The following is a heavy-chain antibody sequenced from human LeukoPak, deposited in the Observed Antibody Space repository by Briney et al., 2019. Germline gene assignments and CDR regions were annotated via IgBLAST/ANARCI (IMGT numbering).Heavy chain of an antibody. CDR3: ARVSSAGDAFDI. Sequence: ASVKVSCKASGYTFTSYDINWVRQATGQGLEWMRWMNPNSGNTGYAQKFQGRVTITRNTSISTAYMELSSLRSEDTAVYYCARVSSAGDAFDIWGQGTMVTVSS. CDR1: GYTFTSYD. J-gene: IGHJ3*02. D-gene: IGHD2/OR15-2a*01. CDR2: MNPNSGNT. V-gene: IGHV1-8*03.